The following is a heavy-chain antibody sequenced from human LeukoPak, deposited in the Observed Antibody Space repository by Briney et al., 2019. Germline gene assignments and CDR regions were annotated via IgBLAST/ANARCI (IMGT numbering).Heavy chain of an antibody. V-gene: IGHV3-30-3*01. CDR2: ISYDGYDK. Sequence: HPGRSLRLSCAASGFTFNDYVMYWVRQTPGKGLEWVTLISYDGYDKSYADSVRGRFTISRDNSENTLYLQMDSLRSEDTAVYYCARDFFPIVDSSWYEIGYWGQGTLVTVSS. CDR1: GFTFNDYV. CDR3: ARDFFPIVDSSWYEIGY. D-gene: IGHD6-13*01. J-gene: IGHJ4*02.